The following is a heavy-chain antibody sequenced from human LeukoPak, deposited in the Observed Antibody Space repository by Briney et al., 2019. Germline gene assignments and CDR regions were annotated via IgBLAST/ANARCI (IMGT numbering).Heavy chain of an antibody. CDR2: IYYSGST. Sequence: PSETLSLTCTVSGGSISSGGYYWSWIRQHPGKGLEWIGYIYYSGSTYYNPSLKSRVTISVDTSKNQFSLKLSSVTAADTAMYFCARDDYGILTGNPYWYFDLWGRGTLVTVSS. V-gene: IGHV4-31*03. D-gene: IGHD3-9*01. J-gene: IGHJ2*01. CDR1: GGSISSGGYY. CDR3: ARDDYGILTGNPYWYFDL.